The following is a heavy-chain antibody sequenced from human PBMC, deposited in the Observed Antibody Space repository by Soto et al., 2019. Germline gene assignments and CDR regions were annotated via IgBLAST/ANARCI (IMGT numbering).Heavy chain of an antibody. D-gene: IGHD3-9*01. Sequence: SETLSLTCTVSGGSISGSIYYWAWIRQPPGKGLEWIASIYSSGSSYYNPSLKSRLTISVDTSKNQFSLNLRSLTAADTAVYYCATPANTGYQGLEVWGQGTMVTVSS. CDR1: GGSISGSIYY. V-gene: IGHV4-39*01. J-gene: IGHJ3*01. CDR2: IYSSGSS. CDR3: ATPANTGYQGLEV.